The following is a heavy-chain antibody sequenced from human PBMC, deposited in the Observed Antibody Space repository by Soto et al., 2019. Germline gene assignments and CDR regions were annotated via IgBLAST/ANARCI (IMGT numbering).Heavy chain of an antibody. J-gene: IGHJ4*02. Sequence: SLRLSCASSGFTFDDYAMHWVREAPGKGLEWVSGISWNSGSIGYADSVKGRFTISRDNAKNSLYLQMNSLRAEDTALYYCAKVYYCDSSGPFDYWGQGTLVTVSS. V-gene: IGHV3-9*01. CDR3: AKVYYCDSSGPFDY. CDR2: ISWNSGSI. D-gene: IGHD3-22*01. CDR1: GFTFDDYA.